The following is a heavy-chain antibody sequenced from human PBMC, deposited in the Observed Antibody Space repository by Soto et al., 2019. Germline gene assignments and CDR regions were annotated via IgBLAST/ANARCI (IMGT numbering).Heavy chain of an antibody. V-gene: IGHV3-21*01. CDR2: ISSSSSYI. Sequence: GGSLRLSCAASGFTFSSYSMNWARQAPGKGLEWVSSISSSSSYIYYADSLKGRFTISRDNAKNSLYLQMNSLRAEDTAVYYCARLPRTPDVYFDYWGQGTLVTVSS. J-gene: IGHJ4*02. D-gene: IGHD2-15*01. CDR3: ARLPRTPDVYFDY. CDR1: GFTFSSYS.